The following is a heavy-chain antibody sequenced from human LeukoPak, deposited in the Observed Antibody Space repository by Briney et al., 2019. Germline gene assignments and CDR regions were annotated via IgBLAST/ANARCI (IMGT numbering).Heavy chain of an antibody. V-gene: IGHV3-23*01. CDR3: AAYFGGNSGFDF. CDR1: GFTFSSYA. CDR2: ISASGGGT. D-gene: IGHD4-23*01. J-gene: IGHJ4*02. Sequence: PGGSLRLSCAASGFTFSSYAMSWVRQAPGKGLEWVSGISASGGGTYYADSVKGRFSISRDNSKNTLYLQMNSLRADDTALYYCAAYFGGNSGFDFWGQGALVTVSS.